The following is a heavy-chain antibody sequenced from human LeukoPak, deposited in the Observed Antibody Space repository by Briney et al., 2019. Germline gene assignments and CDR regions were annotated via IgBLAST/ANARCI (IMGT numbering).Heavy chain of an antibody. CDR2: INSDGSST. J-gene: IGHJ3*02. Sequence: PGGSLRLSCAASGFTFGSYWMHWVRQAPGKGLVWVSRINSDGSSTSYADSVKGRFTISRDNAKNTLYLQMNSLRAEDTAVYYCARDVGDGYKTNIWGQGTMVTVSS. CDR3: ARDVGDGYKTNI. CDR1: GFTFGSYW. D-gene: IGHD5-24*01. V-gene: IGHV3-74*01.